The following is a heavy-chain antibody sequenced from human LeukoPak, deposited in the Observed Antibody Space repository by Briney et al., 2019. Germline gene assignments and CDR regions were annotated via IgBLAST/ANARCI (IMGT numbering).Heavy chain of an antibody. CDR1: GGSISSGGYY. J-gene: IGHJ5*02. D-gene: IGHD2-15*01. CDR3: ARSVVVAAGDWFDP. CDR2: IYYSGST. V-gene: IGHV4-31*03. Sequence: PSETLSLTRTVSGGSISSGGYYWRWIRQHPGKGLEWMGYIYYSGSTYYNPSLKSRVTISVDTSKNQFSLKLSSVTAADTAVYYCARSVVVAAGDWFDPWGQGTLVTVSS.